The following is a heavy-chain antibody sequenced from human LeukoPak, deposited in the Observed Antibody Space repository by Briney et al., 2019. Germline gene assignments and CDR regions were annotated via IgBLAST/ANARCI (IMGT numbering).Heavy chain of an antibody. D-gene: IGHD1-1*01. Sequence: PGGSLRLSCAASGFIVSSNYMNWVRQAPGKGLEWVSVIYSDGSTYYADSVKGRFTISRDNSENTMYIQMNSLRAEDTAVYYCAMELGRLDYWGQGTLVTVSS. V-gene: IGHV3-53*01. CDR3: AMELGRLDY. CDR2: IYSDGST. J-gene: IGHJ4*02. CDR1: GFIVSSNY.